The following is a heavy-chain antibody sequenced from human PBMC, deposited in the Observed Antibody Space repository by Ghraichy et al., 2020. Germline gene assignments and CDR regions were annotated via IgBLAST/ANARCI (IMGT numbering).Heavy chain of an antibody. J-gene: IGHJ4*02. CDR2: INHSGST. Sequence: SETLSLTCAVYGGSFSGYYWSWIRQPPGKGLEWIGEINHSGSTNYNPSLKSRVTISVDTSKNQFSLKLSSVTAADTAVYYCARGSAARRRGRFDYWGQGTLVTVSS. V-gene: IGHV4-34*01. CDR3: ARGSAARRRGRFDY. D-gene: IGHD6-6*01. CDR1: GGSFSGYY.